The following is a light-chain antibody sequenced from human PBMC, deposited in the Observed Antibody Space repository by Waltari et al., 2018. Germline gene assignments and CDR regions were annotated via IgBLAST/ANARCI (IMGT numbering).Light chain of an antibody. CDR2: DVS. CDR1: ISDVGAYDY. V-gene: IGLV2-8*01. J-gene: IGLJ1*01. Sequence: QSALTQPPSASGSPGQSVTISCTGSISDVGAYDYVSWYQQHPGKAPRLLIYDVSKRPSGVPYRFSGSESGNTASLTVSGLQADDEADYYCSSYSDIKQRVFGTGTKVTVL. CDR3: SSYSDIKQRV.